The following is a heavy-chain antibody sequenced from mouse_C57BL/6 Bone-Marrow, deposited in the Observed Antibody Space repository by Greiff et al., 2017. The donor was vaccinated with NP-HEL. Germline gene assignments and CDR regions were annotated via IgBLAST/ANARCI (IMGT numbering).Heavy chain of an antibody. D-gene: IGHD2-3*01. CDR3: ASYDGVY. CDR2: INPGSGGT. J-gene: IGHJ4*01. Sequence: VQLVESGAELVRPGTSVKVSCKASGYAFTNYLIEWVKQRPGQGLEWIGVINPGSGGTNYNEKFKGKATLTADKSSSTAYMQLSSLTSEDSAVYFCASYDGVYWGQGASVTVSS. CDR1: GYAFTNYL. V-gene: IGHV1-54*01.